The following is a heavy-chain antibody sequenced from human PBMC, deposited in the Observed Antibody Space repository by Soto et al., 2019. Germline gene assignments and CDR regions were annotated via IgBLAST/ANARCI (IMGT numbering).Heavy chain of an antibody. V-gene: IGHV4-38-2*01. CDR1: GYSISSGYY. CDR2: IFHSGST. D-gene: IGHD6-13*01. CDR3: AKAQSAYSSSYFDY. Sequence: SETLSLTCAFSGYSISSGYYWGWIRQPPGKGLEWIGSIFHSGSTYYNPSLKSRVTISVDTSKNQFSLNLTSVTAADTAVYYCAKAQSAYSSSYFDYWGQGTLVTVSS. J-gene: IGHJ4*02.